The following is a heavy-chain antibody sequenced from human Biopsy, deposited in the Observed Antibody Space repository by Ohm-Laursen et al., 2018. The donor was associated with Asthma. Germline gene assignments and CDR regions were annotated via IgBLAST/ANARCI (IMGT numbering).Heavy chain of an antibody. J-gene: IGHJ4*02. CDR1: GFTFSNYA. V-gene: IGHV3-30*18. Sequence: SLRLSCTASGFTFSNYAMHWVRQAPGKGLEWVALISYEGSNKHYAESVKGRITISRDNSRNTLQLQMNSLRAEDTAVYYCAKDVFPGWELRRGPDYWGQGTLVTVSS. CDR3: AKDVFPGWELRRGPDY. D-gene: IGHD1-26*01. CDR2: ISYEGSNK.